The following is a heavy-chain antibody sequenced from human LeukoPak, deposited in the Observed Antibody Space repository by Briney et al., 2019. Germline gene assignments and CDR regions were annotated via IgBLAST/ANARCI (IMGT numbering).Heavy chain of an antibody. CDR1: GFSFSTYA. V-gene: IGHV3-23*01. J-gene: IGHJ4*02. CDR2: LGSTGGNK. CDR3: AKEFSGGWSFDY. D-gene: IGHD6-19*01. Sequence: GGSLRLSCAASGFSFSTYAMSWVRQAPGKGLEWVSGLGSTGGNKIYADSVKGRFIISRDNSKNTMFLQMNSLRAEDTALYYCAKEFSGGWSFDYWGQGALSPSP.